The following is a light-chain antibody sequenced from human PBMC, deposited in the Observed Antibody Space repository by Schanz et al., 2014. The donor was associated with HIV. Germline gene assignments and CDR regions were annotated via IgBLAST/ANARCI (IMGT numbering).Light chain of an antibody. CDR2: DVT. V-gene: IGLV2-14*03. CDR3: CSYAFTITSLYV. CDR1: STDIGDDNY. Sequence: QSALAQPASMSASPGQSVTISCVGSSTDIGDDNYVSWYQHHPGTSPKLLIYDVTVRPSGVSNRFSGSKSGNTASLTISGLQAEDESDYYCCSYAFTITSLYVFGTGTKLTVL. J-gene: IGLJ1*01.